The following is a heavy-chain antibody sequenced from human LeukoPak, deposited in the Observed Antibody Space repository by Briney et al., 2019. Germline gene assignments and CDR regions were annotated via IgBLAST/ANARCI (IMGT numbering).Heavy chain of an antibody. CDR1: GFTFSSYA. D-gene: IGHD3-16*01. V-gene: IGHV3-23*01. J-gene: IGHJ4*02. CDR3: AKDIDLTYYFDY. CDR2: ISGSGGST. Sequence: GESLKISCAASGFTFSSYAMSWVRQAPGKGLEWVSAISGSGGSTYYADSVKGRFTISRDNSKNTLYLQMNSLRAEDTAVYYCAKDIDLTYYFDYWGQGTLVTVSS.